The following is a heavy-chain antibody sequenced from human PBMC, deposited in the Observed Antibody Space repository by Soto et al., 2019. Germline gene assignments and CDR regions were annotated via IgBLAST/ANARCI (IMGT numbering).Heavy chain of an antibody. Sequence: QVQLVQSGAEVKKPGSSVKVSCKASGGTFSSYTISWVRQAPGQGLEWMGRIIPILGIANYAQKFQGRVTITADKSTSTAYKELSSLRSEDTAVYYCARGGSSGGMDIWGQGTMVTVSS. V-gene: IGHV1-69*02. CDR1: GGTFSSYT. CDR3: ARGGSSGGMDI. CDR2: IIPILGIA. D-gene: IGHD3-22*01. J-gene: IGHJ3*02.